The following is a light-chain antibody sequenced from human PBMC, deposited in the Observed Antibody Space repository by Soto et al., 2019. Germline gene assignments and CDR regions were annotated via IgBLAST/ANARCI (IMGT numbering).Light chain of an antibody. CDR3: QQYDSWPHT. Sequence: EIVMTQSPATLSVSPGERATLSCRASQSVSSKLAWYQQKPGQAPRLLMYGASTRATGVPARFSGSGSGTEFTLTISSLQSEDFAFYHCQQYDSWPHTFGGGTKVDIK. CDR1: QSVSSK. J-gene: IGKJ4*02. CDR2: GAS. V-gene: IGKV3-15*01.